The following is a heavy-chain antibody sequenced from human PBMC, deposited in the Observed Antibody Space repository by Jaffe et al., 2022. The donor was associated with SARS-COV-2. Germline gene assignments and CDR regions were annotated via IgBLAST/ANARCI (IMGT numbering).Heavy chain of an antibody. CDR1: GFTFSSSW. Sequence: EVHLVESGGGLVQPGGSLRLSCAASGFTFSSSWMHWVRQAPGKGLVWVSHINSDGISTNYADSVKGRFTISRDNAKNTLYLQMNSLRAEDTAVYYCARDWTYGFGYWGQGTLVTVSS. CDR3: ARDWTYGFGY. D-gene: IGHD4-17*01. CDR2: INSDGIST. J-gene: IGHJ4*02. V-gene: IGHV3-74*01.